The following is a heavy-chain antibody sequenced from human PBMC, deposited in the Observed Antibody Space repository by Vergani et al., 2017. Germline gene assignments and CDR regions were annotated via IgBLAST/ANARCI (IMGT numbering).Heavy chain of an antibody. D-gene: IGHD2-21*02. J-gene: IGHJ4*02. Sequence: EVQLVESGGGLVQPGGSLRLSCAASGFTFSSYNMNWVRQAPGKGLEWVSYISISSSTIYYADSVKGRFTISRDNVKNSLYLQMNSLRAEDTAVYYCARDRLRPNYYFDYWGQGTLVTVSS. CDR2: ISISSSTI. V-gene: IGHV3-48*01. CDR1: GFTFSSYN. CDR3: ARDRLRPNYYFDY.